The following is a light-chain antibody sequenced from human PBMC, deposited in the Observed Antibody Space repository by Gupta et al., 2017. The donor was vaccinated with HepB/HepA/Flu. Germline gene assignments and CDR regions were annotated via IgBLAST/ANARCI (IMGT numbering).Light chain of an antibody. Sequence: DIVMTQSPLSLPVTPGEPASISCRSSQSRLHSNGYNYLDWYLQKPGQSPQLLIYLGSNRSSGVTDRFSGSGSGTDFTLKISRVEAEDVGVYYCRQALQTTWTFGQGTKVEIK. CDR2: LGS. CDR1: QSRLHSNGYNY. V-gene: IGKV2-28*01. CDR3: RQALQTTWT. J-gene: IGKJ1*01.